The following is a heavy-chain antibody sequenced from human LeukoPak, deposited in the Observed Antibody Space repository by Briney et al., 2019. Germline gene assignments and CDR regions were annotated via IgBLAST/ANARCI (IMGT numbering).Heavy chain of an antibody. V-gene: IGHV3-13*01. Sequence: GGSLRLSCAASGFTFSTYDMHWVRQATGKGLEWVSAIGTAGHTYYPVSVEGRFTISRENAKNSLYLQMNSLRAGDTAVYYCARGPHCTTTTRYPYAMDVWGQGTTVTVSS. D-gene: IGHD2-2*01. CDR1: GFTFSTYD. J-gene: IGHJ6*02. CDR3: ARGPHCTTTTRYPYAMDV. CDR2: IGTAGHT.